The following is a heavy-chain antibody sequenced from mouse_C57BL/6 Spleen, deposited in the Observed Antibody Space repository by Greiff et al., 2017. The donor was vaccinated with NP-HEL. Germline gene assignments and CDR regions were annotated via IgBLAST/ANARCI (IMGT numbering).Heavy chain of an antibody. CDR2: ISSGGSYT. J-gene: IGHJ2*01. CDR3: ARPFKGYFGY. CDR1: GFTFSSYG. V-gene: IGHV5-6*01. Sequence: EVMLVESGGDLVKPGGSLKLSCAASGFTFSSYGMSWVRQTPDKRLEWVATISSGGSYTYYPDSVKGRFTISRDNAKNTLYLQMSSLKSEDTAMSYCARPFKGYFGYWGQGTTLTVSS.